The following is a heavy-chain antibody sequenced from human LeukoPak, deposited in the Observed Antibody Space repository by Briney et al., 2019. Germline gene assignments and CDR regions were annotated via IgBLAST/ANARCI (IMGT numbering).Heavy chain of an antibody. V-gene: IGHV3-30*02. CDR1: GFIFSTYG. CDR2: MRYDGSIK. Sequence: PGGSLRLSCAASGFIFSTYGMHWVRQALGKGLEWVAFMRYDGSIKSYADSVKGRFTISRGDSKNTLYLQMSSLRADDTAVYYCAKDRSGTYYFDYWGQGTLVTVSS. J-gene: IGHJ4*02. D-gene: IGHD1-26*01. CDR3: AKDRSGTYYFDY.